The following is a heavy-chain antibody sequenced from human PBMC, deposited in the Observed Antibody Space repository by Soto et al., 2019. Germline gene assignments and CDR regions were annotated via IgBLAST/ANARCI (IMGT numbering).Heavy chain of an antibody. CDR2: IHYSGSN. Sequence: QVQLQESGPGLVKPSQTLSLTCTVSGGSISSDGYYWSWIRHHPGKGLEWIGYIHYSGSNYYNPSLKISVSTSLDTSKNQFALELSSVSAADTGVYYWAREILVYCGSGCNSSPFDPWGQGALVIVSS. CDR3: AREILVYCGSGCNSSPFDP. D-gene: IGHD2-21*02. CDR1: GGSISSDGYY. V-gene: IGHV4-31*03. J-gene: IGHJ5*02.